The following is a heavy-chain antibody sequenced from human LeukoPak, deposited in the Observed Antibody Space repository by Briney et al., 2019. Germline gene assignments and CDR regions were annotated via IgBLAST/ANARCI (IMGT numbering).Heavy chain of an antibody. CDR1: GYTLTNYW. CDR3: AISGVGDINPQTYGAIDV. D-gene: IGHD3-16*01. J-gene: IGHJ6*02. CDR2: IHPGDSDT. V-gene: IGHV5-51*01. Sequence: AESLKISCKGSGYTLTNYWLGWVRQMPGKGLEWMGVIHPGDSDTKYSPSFQGQVTISADKSISTDYLQWASLKASDTAMYYCAISGVGDINPQTYGAIDVWGQGTTVRVSS.